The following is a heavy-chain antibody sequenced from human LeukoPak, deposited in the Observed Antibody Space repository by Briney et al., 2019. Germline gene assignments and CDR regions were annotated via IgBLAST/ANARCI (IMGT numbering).Heavy chain of an antibody. D-gene: IGHD3-9*01. V-gene: IGHV6-1*01. CDR3: ARGRYYDILTGYSPLLNYYMDV. Sequence: SQTLSLTCAISGDSVSSNSAAWNWIRQSPSRGLEWLGRTYYRSKWYNDYAVSVKSRITINPDTSKNQFSLQLSSVTAADTAVYYCARGRYYDILTGYSPLLNYYMDVWGKGTTVTVSS. CDR2: TYYRSKWYN. CDR1: GDSVSSNSAA. J-gene: IGHJ6*03.